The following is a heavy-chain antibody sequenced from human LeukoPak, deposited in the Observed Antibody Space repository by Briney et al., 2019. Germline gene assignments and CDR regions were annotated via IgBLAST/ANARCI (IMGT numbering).Heavy chain of an antibody. V-gene: IGHV4-4*07. CDR3: ARKFLDYGFDY. CDR1: GGSFSIYY. J-gene: IGHJ4*02. Sequence: SETLSLTCNVSGGSFSIYYWSWVRQPAGKGLEWIGRIYTSGNTNYNPSLKSRVTMSVDTSKNQFSLKLSSVTAADTAVYYCARKFLDYGFDYWGQGTLVTVSS. CDR2: IYTSGNT. D-gene: IGHD4-17*01.